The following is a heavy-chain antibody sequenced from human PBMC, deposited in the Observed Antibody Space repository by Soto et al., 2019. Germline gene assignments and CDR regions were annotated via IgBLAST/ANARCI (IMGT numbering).Heavy chain of an antibody. CDR2: IYWDDDK. Sequence: QVTLKESGPTLVKHTQTLTLTCTFSGFSLSTSGVGVGWIRQPPGKALEWLTFIYWDDDKRNSPFLKSRRTITKDTSKNQVVLTMTNMDPVDTATYYCAHLVVAGITYSFDSWGQGTLVTVSS. CDR1: GFSLSTSGVG. V-gene: IGHV2-5*02. CDR3: AHLVVAGITYSFDS. J-gene: IGHJ4*02. D-gene: IGHD2-15*01.